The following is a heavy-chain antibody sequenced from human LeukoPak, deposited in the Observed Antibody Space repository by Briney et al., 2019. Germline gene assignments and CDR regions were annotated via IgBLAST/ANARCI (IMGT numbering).Heavy chain of an antibody. Sequence: GASVKVSCKASGYTFTSYGISWVRQAPGQGLEWMGWISDYNGNTNYAQKLQGRVTMTTDTSTSTAYMELRSLRSDDTAVYYCARDPYSGSYSGIEGFDYWGQGTLVTVSS. D-gene: IGHD1-26*01. CDR3: ARDPYSGSYSGIEGFDY. CDR1: GYTFTSYG. V-gene: IGHV1-18*01. J-gene: IGHJ4*02. CDR2: ISDYNGNT.